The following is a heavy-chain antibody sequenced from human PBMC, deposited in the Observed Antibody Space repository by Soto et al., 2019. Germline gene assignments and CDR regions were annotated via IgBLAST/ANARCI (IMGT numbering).Heavy chain of an antibody. J-gene: IGHJ4*02. D-gene: IGHD3-10*01. Sequence: QITLKESGPTLVKPTQTLTLTCTFSGFSLSTSGVGVGWIRQPPGKALEWIALIYWDDDKRYSPSLKSRLTMTKDTSKSQVVLTLTYMDPVDTATYYCAHFSYASVSFPLFVYWGQGALVAVSS. CDR2: IYWDDDK. V-gene: IGHV2-5*02. CDR1: GFSLSTSGVG. CDR3: AHFSYASVSFPLFVY.